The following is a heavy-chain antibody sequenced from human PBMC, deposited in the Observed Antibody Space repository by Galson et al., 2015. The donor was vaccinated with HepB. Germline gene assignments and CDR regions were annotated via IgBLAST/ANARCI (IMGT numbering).Heavy chain of an antibody. J-gene: IGHJ4*02. V-gene: IGHV3-48*02. Sequence: SLRLSCAASGFESSMYSMNWVRQAPGKGLEWISYISGNSGRIDYADSVQGRFTISRDNARNSMYLQMRSLKDEDTAVYFCTRGDGADSWYSEFWGQGTLVTVSS. CDR1: GFESSMYS. CDR2: ISGNSGRI. D-gene: IGHD1-26*01. CDR3: TRGDGADSWYSEF.